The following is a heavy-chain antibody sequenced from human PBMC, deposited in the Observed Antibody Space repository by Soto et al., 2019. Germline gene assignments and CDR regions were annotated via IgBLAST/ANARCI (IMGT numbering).Heavy chain of an antibody. CDR1: GGSISSGGYY. CDR3: ARSVFP. J-gene: IGHJ5*02. V-gene: IGHV4-31*03. Sequence: QVQLQESGPGLVKPSQTLSLTCTVSGGSISSGGYYWNWIRQHPGKGLEWIGYIYYSVSTYYNTSLKTRVLTSEDASKNQFSLMLTSVNAADAAVYYCARSVFPWGRGTLVTVSS. CDR2: IYYSVST.